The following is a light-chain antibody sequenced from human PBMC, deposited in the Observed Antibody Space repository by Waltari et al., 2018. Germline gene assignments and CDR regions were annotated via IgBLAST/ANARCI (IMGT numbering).Light chain of an antibody. Sequence: SYELTQPPSVSVSPGQTARIPCPASPLPGKYAFCYQTKSGQAPVLVLYEDPKRPSGIPERFSGSTSGTTNTLTIIGAQVEDDADYYCYSTDGGGTHNGVFGGGTKLTVL. V-gene: IGLV3-10*01. CDR2: EDP. CDR1: PLPGKY. J-gene: IGLJ3*02. CDR3: YSTDGGGTHNGV.